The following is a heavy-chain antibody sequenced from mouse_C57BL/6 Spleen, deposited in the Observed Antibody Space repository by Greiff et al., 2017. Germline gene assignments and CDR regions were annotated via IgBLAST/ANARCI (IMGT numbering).Heavy chain of an antibody. Sequence: EVQLVESGEGLVKPGGSLKLSCAASGFTFSSYAMSWVRQTPEKRLEWVAYISSGGDYIYYADTVKGRFTISRDNARNTLYLQMSSLKSEDTAMYYCTRGDYGNSYERYFDDGGKGTSLTVSS. V-gene: IGHV5-9-1*02. J-gene: IGHJ2*02. CDR1: GFTFSSYA. CDR2: ISSGGDYI. D-gene: IGHD1-1*01. CDR3: TRGDYGNSYERYFDD.